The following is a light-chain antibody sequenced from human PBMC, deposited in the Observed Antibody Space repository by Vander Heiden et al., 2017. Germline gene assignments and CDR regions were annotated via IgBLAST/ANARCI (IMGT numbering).Light chain of an antibody. CDR3: QQRKNWPPT. Sequence: EIVLTQSPATLSLSPGDRATLSCRASQSVGTYLVWYQQTPGQPPRLLIYDASNRATGIPARFRGSGSGTDFTLTISSLEPEDFAVYYCQQRKNWPPTFGQGTRLEIK. J-gene: IGKJ5*01. V-gene: IGKV3-11*01. CDR2: DAS. CDR1: QSVGTY.